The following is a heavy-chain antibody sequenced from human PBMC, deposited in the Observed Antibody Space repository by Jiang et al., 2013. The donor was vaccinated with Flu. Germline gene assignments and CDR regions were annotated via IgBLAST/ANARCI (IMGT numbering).Heavy chain of an antibody. CDR3: ARLLLSLDSFDYYYGMDV. Sequence: SLKSRVTISVDTSKNQXSLKLSSVTAADTAVYYCARLLLSLDSFDYYYGMDVWGQGTTVTVSS. J-gene: IGHJ6*02. D-gene: IGHD2-15*01. V-gene: IGHV4-30-2*05.